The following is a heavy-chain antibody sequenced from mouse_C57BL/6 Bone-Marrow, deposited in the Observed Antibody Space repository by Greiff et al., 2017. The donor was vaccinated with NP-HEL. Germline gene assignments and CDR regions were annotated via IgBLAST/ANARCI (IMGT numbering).Heavy chain of an antibody. CDR1: GYTFTSYW. CDR2: IYPGSGST. CDR3: ARHYDCRYYFDY. V-gene: IGHV1-55*01. J-gene: IGHJ2*01. D-gene: IGHD2-4*01. Sequence: VQLQQPGAELVKPGASVKMSCKASGYTFTSYWITWVKQRPGQGLEWIGDIYPGSGSTNYNEKFKSKATLTVDTSSSTAYMQLSSLTSEDSAVYYCARHYDCRYYFDYWGQGTTLTVSS.